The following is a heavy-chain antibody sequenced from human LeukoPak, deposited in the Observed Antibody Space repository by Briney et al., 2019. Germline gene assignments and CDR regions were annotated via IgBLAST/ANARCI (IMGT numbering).Heavy chain of an antibody. V-gene: IGHV4-34*01. CDR2: INHSGST. Sequence: SETLSLTCAVYGGSFSGYYWSWIRQPPGKGLEWIGEINHSGSTNYNPSLKSRVTISVDTSKNQFSLKLSSVTAADTAVYYCARQSPYYYYGMDVWGQGTTVTVSS. J-gene: IGHJ6*02. CDR3: ARQSPYYYYGMDV. CDR1: GGSFSGYY.